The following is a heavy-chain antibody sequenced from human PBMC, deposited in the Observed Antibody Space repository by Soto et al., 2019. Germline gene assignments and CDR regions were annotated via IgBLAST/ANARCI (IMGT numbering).Heavy chain of an antibody. Sequence: SETLSLTCTVSVVSVSSGSYYCSWIRQPPGRGLEWIGYIYYSGSTNYNPSLKSRVTISVDTSKNQFSLKLSSVTAADTAVYYCAREGREQHFEYWGQGTLVTVSS. J-gene: IGHJ4*02. CDR2: IYYSGST. D-gene: IGHD1-26*01. CDR1: VVSVSSGSYY. V-gene: IGHV4-61*01. CDR3: AREGREQHFEY.